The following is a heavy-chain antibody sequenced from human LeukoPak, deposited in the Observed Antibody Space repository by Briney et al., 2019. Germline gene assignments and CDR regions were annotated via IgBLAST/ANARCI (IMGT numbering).Heavy chain of an antibody. V-gene: IGHV5-51*01. CDR1: GYSFTSYW. D-gene: IGHD6-13*01. CDR3: ARPIAAAGTVWLW. Sequence: GESLKISCKGSGYSFTSYWIGWVRQMPGKGLEWMGIIYPGGSDTRYSPSFQGHVTISADKSISTAYLQWSSLKASDTAMYYCARPIAAAGTVWLWWGQGTLVTVSS. CDR2: IYPGGSDT. J-gene: IGHJ4*02.